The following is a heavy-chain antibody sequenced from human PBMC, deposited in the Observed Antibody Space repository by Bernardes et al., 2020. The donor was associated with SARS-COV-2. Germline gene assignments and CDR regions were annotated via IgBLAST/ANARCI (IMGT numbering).Heavy chain of an antibody. D-gene: IGHD3-22*01. J-gene: IGHJ4*02. V-gene: IGHV3-23*01. CDR3: ATELQYDNIY. CDR2: ISAIRNT. Sequence: LRLSCATSGITFSTSDMAWVRQAPGKGLEWVSTISAIRNTHYADPVKGRFIISRDDAKNALYLQMNSLRADDTATYYCATELQYDNIYWGQGALVTVSS. CDR1: GITFSTSD.